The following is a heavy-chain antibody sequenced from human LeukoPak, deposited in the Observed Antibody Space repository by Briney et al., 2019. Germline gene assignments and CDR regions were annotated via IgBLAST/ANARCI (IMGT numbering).Heavy chain of an antibody. D-gene: IGHD3-16*01. CDR1: GFTVSRNY. Sequence: GGSLRLSCAASGFTVSRNYMTWVRQGPGKGLEWVSVIYSDGDTYYVDSVKGRFTISRDNSKNTLYLQMNSLRAEDTAVYYCARGPWASFDYWGQGTLVSVSS. CDR2: IYSDGDT. CDR3: ARGPWASFDY. V-gene: IGHV3-66*01. J-gene: IGHJ4*02.